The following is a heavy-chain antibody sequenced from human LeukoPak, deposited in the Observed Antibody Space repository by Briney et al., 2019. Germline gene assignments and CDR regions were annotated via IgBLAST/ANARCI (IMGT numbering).Heavy chain of an antibody. J-gene: IGHJ6*03. Sequence: GESLKISCKGSGYSFTSYWIGWVRQMPGKGLEWMGIIYPGDSDTRYSPSFQGQVTISADKSISTAYLQWSSLKASDTAMCYCARHPGYSYGYPIYYFYMDVWGKGTTVTVSS. CDR1: GYSFTSYW. D-gene: IGHD5-18*01. CDR3: ARHPGYSYGYPIYYFYMDV. CDR2: IYPGDSDT. V-gene: IGHV5-51*01.